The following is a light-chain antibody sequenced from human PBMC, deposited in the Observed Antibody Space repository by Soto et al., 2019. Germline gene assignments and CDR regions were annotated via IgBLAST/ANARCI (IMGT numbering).Light chain of an antibody. V-gene: IGKV1-12*01. J-gene: IGKJ5*01. CDR1: QGVSTW. CDR2: TAS. Sequence: DIQMTQSPSSVSASLADTATSTCRASQGVSTWLAWYQQKPGKAPNLLIYTASSLQSGVPSRFSGSGSGTDFTLTINGLQPEDFATYYCQQAASFPITFGQGTRLEIK. CDR3: QQAASFPIT.